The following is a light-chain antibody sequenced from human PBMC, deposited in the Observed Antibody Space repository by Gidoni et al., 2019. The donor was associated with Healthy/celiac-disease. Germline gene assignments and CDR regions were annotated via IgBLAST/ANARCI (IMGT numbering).Light chain of an antibody. CDR2: AAS. CDR3: QQYYSYPHT. J-gene: IGKJ2*01. V-gene: IGKV1-8*01. Sequence: IRMTQSPSSLSASTGDRVTITCRASQGISSYLAWYQQKPGKAPKLLIYAASTLQSGVPSRFSGSGSGTDFTLTISCLQSEDFATYYCQQYYSYPHTFGQGTKLEIK. CDR1: QGISSY.